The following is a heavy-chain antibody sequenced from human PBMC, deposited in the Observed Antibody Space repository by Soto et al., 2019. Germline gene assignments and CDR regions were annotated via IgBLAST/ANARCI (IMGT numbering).Heavy chain of an antibody. D-gene: IGHD1-7*01. V-gene: IGHV3-30*03. Sequence: QVQLVESGGGVVQPGRSLRLSCAASGFTFSSYGMHWVRQAPGKGLEWVAVISYDGSNKYYADSVKGRFTISRDNSKNTLYLQMNSLRAEDTAVYYCATLELLVDWGQGTLVTVSS. CDR1: GFTFSSYG. J-gene: IGHJ4*02. CDR2: ISYDGSNK. CDR3: ATLELLVD.